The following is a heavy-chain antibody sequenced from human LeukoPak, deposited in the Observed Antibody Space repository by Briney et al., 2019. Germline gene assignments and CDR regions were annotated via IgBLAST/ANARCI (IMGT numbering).Heavy chain of an antibody. J-gene: IGHJ5*02. V-gene: IGHV4-34*01. Sequence: PSETLSLTCAVYGGSFSGYYWSWIRQPPEKGMEWIGEINHSGSTNYNPSLKSRVTISVDTSKNQFSLKLSSVTAADTAVYYCARRRGYSYGTPKNNWFDPWGQGTLVTVSS. D-gene: IGHD5-18*01. CDR3: ARRRGYSYGTPKNNWFDP. CDR2: INHSGST. CDR1: GGSFSGYY.